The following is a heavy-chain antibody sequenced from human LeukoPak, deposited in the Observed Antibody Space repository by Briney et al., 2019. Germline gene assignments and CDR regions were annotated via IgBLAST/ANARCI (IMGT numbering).Heavy chain of an antibody. J-gene: IGHJ3*02. CDR1: GFTFGSFT. Sequence: GGSLRLSCAASGFTFGSFTMMWVRQAPGKGLEYVSSITSSSSYIYYADSVKGQFTISRDNAKNSVYLQMNSLRVEDTAVYYCARTTGTRREDAFDIWGQGTMVTVSS. CDR2: ITSSSSYI. CDR3: ARTTGTRREDAFDI. V-gene: IGHV3-21*01. D-gene: IGHD1-1*01.